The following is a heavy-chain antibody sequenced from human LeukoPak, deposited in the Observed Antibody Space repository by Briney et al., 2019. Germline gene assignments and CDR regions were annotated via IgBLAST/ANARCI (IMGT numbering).Heavy chain of an antibody. D-gene: IGHD1-26*01. CDR2: ISGSGDST. V-gene: IGHV3-23*01. J-gene: IGHJ4*02. CDR3: AKLLGGSYYTDYFDY. Sequence: GGSLRLFCEASGFTFNTYAMTWVRQAPGKGLEWVSSISGSGDSTYYADSVKGRFTISRDNSKNTLYLQMNSLRAEDTAVYYCAKLLGGSYYTDYFDYWGQGTLVTVSS. CDR1: GFTFNTYA.